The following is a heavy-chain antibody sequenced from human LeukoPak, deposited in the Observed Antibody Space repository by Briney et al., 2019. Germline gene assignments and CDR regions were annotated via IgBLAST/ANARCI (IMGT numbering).Heavy chain of an antibody. CDR1: GFTFSSYS. D-gene: IGHD4-23*01. CDR3: ARFGNSGYYYYMDV. CDR2: ISSSSSTI. Sequence: GGSLRLSCAASGFTFSSYSMNWVRQAPGKGLEWVSYISSSSSTIYYADSVKGRFTISRDNAKNSLYLQMNSLRAEDTAVYYCARFGNSGYYYYMDVWGKGTTVTVSS. V-gene: IGHV3-48*01. J-gene: IGHJ6*03.